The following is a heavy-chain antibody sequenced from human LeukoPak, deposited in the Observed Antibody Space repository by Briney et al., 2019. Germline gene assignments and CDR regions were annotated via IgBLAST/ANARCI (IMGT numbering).Heavy chain of an antibody. CDR2: ISGSGGST. CDR3: AELGITMIGGV. J-gene: IGHJ6*04. Sequence: GGSLRLSCAASGFTFSSYGMSWVRQAPGKGLEWVSAISGSGGSTYYADSVKGRFTISRDNSKNSLYLQMNSLRAEDTAVYYCAELGITMIGGVWCKGTTVTISS. CDR1: GFTFSSYG. D-gene: IGHD3-10*02. V-gene: IGHV3-23*01.